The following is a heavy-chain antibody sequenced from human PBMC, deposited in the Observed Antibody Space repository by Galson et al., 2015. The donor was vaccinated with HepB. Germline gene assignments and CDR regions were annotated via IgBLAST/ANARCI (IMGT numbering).Heavy chain of an antibody. D-gene: IGHD2-2*01. J-gene: IGHJ3*02. Sequence: PALVKPTQTLTLTCTFSGFSLSTSGVGVGWIRQPPGKALEWLALIYWNDDKRYSPSLKSRLTITKDTSKNQVVLTMTNMDPVDTATYYCTHTPIVVVPAAKFDEDTAMVHDAFDIWGQGTMVTVSS. CDR2: IYWNDDK. CDR3: THTPIVVVPAAKFDEDTAMVHDAFDI. V-gene: IGHV2-5*01. CDR1: GFSLSTSGVG.